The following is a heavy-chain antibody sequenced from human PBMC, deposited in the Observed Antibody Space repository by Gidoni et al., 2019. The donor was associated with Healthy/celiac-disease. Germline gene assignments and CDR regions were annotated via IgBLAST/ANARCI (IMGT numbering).Heavy chain of an antibody. J-gene: IGHJ6*02. Sequence: QVQLQQSCPGLMKLSQTLSPPCVISGDSVSRNSAAWNWIRQSPSRGLEWLGRTYYRSSWYNDYAVSVRGRITINPDTSRNHFSLLLDSVTPEDSSLYYCAREPTYSSGWSPAGSVGDYYYYGMDVWGQGTTVTVSS. V-gene: IGHV6-1*01. CDR1: GDSVSRNSAA. CDR3: AREPTYSSGWSPAGSVGDYYYYGMDV. D-gene: IGHD6-19*01. CDR2: TYYRSSWYN.